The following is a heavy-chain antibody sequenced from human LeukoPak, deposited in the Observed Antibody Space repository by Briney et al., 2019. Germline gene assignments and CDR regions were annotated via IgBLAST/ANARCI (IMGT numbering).Heavy chain of an antibody. V-gene: IGHV3-74*01. Sequence: GGSLRLSCAASGFTFSSYWMHWVRQAPGKGLVWVSRINSDGSSTSYADSVKGRFTISRDNAKNTLYLQMNSLRAEDTAVYYCARDPNIVVVVAPGGMDVWGQGTTVTVSS. D-gene: IGHD2-15*01. CDR1: GFTFSSYW. CDR3: ARDPNIVVVVAPGGMDV. J-gene: IGHJ6*02. CDR2: INSDGSST.